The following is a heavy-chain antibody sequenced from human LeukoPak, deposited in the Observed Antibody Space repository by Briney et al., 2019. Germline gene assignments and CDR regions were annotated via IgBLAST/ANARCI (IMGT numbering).Heavy chain of an antibody. J-gene: IGHJ4*02. D-gene: IGHD3-22*01. CDR2: IYYSGST. Sequence: SETLSLTCAVYGGSFSGYYWSWIRQPPGKGLEWIGSIYYSGSTYYNPSLKSRVTISVDTSKNQFSLKLSSVTAADTAVYYCASGVGDSSGYYGVDYWGQGTLVTVSS. CDR1: GGSFSGYY. CDR3: ASGVGDSSGYYGVDY. V-gene: IGHV4-34*01.